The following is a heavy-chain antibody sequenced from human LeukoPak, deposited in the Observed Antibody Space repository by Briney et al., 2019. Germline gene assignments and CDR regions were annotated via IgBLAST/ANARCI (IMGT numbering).Heavy chain of an antibody. CDR1: GFTFSNFW. CDR3: VRGDIPSYYDSSGYYPFDK. D-gene: IGHD3-22*01. Sequence: PGGSLRLSCAASGFTFSNFWMHWVRQVPGKGLVWVSRINSDATTTNYADSVKGRFTISRDNAKNTLYLQMNSLGAEDTAVYYCVRGDIPSYYDSSGYYPFDKWGQGTLVTVSS. CDR2: INSDATTT. V-gene: IGHV3-74*01. J-gene: IGHJ4*02.